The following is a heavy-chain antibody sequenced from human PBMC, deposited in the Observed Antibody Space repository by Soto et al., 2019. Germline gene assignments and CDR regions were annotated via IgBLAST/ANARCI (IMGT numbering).Heavy chain of an antibody. CDR3: VRQGSAEYFQY. J-gene: IGHJ1*01. V-gene: IGHV5-51*01. Sequence: PGESLKISCKASGYSFSTYWIGWVRQMPGKGLEWMGIIYPGDSDTRYSPSLQGQVSISAGKSISTAYLEWSSLKASDTAMYYCVRQGSAEYFQYWGQGTLVTVSS. CDR2: IYPGDSDT. CDR1: GYSFSTYW.